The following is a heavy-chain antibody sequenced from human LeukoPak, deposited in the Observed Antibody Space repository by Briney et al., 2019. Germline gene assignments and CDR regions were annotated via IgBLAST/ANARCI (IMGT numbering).Heavy chain of an antibody. D-gene: IGHD6-19*01. CDR2: VHSSGTT. V-gene: IGHV4-61*02. J-gene: IGHJ6*02. Sequence: SQTLSLTCTVSGDSISSGSLYWSWIRQPAGKGLEWIGRVHSSGTTNYNPALKSRVTISLDTSKNQFSLKMSSMTAADTAVYYCARDKQWLIQDYHYGMDVWGQGTTVTVSS. CDR1: GDSISSGSLY. CDR3: ARDKQWLIQDYHYGMDV.